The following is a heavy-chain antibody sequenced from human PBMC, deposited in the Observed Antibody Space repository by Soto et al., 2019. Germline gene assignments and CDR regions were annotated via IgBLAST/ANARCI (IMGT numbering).Heavy chain of an antibody. Sequence: QVQLVQSGAEVKKPGASVKVSCKASGYTFTSSGMSWVRQAPGQGLEWMGWISAHTGSSEYAQRFQGRVTMTTDRSTSTAYMELRSLRSADTAVYYYARAFFYQGSDSRGYSFDAFDFWGPGTLVTVSS. J-gene: IGHJ3*01. D-gene: IGHD3-22*01. CDR3: ARAFFYQGSDSRGYSFDAFDF. CDR1: GYTFTSSG. CDR2: ISAHTGSS. V-gene: IGHV1-18*01.